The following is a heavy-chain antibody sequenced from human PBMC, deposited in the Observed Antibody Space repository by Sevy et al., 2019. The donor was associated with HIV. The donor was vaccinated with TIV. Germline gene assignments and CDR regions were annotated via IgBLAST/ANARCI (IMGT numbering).Heavy chain of an antibody. D-gene: IGHD3-10*01. V-gene: IGHV1-69*13. Sequence: ASVTVSCKVSGDTFISYTITWVRQAPGQGLEWIGGIIPIYGTASHAQKFQGRVTFTADEFTSTAYMELSSLRSEDTAMYYCTRDYGSGSYSIMGGYWGQGTLVTVSS. CDR1: GDTFISYT. CDR2: IIPIYGTA. CDR3: TRDYGSGSYSIMGGY. J-gene: IGHJ4*02.